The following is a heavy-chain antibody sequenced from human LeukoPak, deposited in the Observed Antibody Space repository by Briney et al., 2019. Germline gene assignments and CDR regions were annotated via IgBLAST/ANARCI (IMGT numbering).Heavy chain of an antibody. D-gene: IGHD6-13*01. V-gene: IGHV3-21*01. CDR2: ISSSSSYI. J-gene: IGHJ4*02. CDR3: ARDLTYSSSWWYFDY. Sequence: GGSLRLSCAASGFTFSSYSMNWVRQAPGKGLEWVSSISSSSSYIYYADSVKGRFTISRDNAKDSLYLQMNSLRAEDTAVYYCARDLTYSSSWWYFDYWGQGTLVTVSS. CDR1: GFTFSSYS.